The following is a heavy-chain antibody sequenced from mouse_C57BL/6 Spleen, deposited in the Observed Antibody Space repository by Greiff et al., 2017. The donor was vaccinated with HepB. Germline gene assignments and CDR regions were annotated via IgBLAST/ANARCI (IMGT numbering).Heavy chain of an antibody. Sequence: QVQLQQPGAELVKPGASVKLSCKASGYTFTSYWMQWVKQRPGQGLEWIGEIDPSDSYTNYNQKFKGKATLTVDTSSSTAYMQRSSLTSEDSAVYYCARQGYDGFPYFDYWGQGTTLTVSS. CDR2: IDPSDSYT. V-gene: IGHV1-50*01. D-gene: IGHD2-3*01. CDR3: ARQGYDGFPYFDY. CDR1: GYTFTSYW. J-gene: IGHJ2*01.